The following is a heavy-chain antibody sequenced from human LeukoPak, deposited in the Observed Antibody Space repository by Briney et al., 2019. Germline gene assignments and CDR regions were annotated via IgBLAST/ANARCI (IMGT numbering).Heavy chain of an antibody. CDR3: ARERDTVLAPYFDY. D-gene: IGHD3-3*01. CDR1: GYAFIRYP. Sequence: GASVKVSCKASGYAFIRYPIIWVRQAPGQGLEWMGWISTYNGDTTYAQKFQDRVSMTTDTSTGTASMELRSLRSDDTAVYYCARERDTVLAPYFDYWGRGTLVTVSP. J-gene: IGHJ4*02. CDR2: ISTYNGDT. V-gene: IGHV1-18*01.